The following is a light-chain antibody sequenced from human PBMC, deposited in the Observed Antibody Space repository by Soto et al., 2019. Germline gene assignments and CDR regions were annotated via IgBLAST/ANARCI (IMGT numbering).Light chain of an antibody. CDR3: KQFGGSFS. V-gene: IGKV3-20*01. CDR1: QTVTDSY. J-gene: IGKJ4*01. Sequence: IVLTQSPGTLSLSPGERATLSCRASQTVTDSYLAWYQQKLGQAPRLLIYGASTRAAGVPNRFSGSGSGTDFTLTISRLEPEDFAVYYCKQFGGSFSFGGGTKVEI. CDR2: GAS.